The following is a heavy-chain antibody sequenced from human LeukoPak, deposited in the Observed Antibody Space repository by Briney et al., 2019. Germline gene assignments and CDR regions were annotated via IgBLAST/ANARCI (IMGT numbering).Heavy chain of an antibody. CDR3: ARGHDRAEGYFCDY. V-gene: IGHV3-21*01. CDR1: GFTFSSYS. Sequence: GGSLRLSCAASGFTFSSYSMNWVRQAPGKGLEWVSSISSSSSYIYYADSVKGRFTISRDNAKNSLYLQVNSLRAEDTAVYYCARGHDRAEGYFCDYWGQGTLVTVSS. D-gene: IGHD3-22*01. J-gene: IGHJ4*02. CDR2: ISSSSSYI.